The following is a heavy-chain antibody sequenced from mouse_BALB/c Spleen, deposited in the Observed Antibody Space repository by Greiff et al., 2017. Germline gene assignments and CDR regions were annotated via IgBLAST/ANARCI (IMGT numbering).Heavy chain of an antibody. CDR3: ARSYDYAMDY. J-gene: IGHJ4*01. CDR1: GFTFSDYY. Sequence: VQLVESGGGLVKPGGSLKLSCAASGFTFSDYYMYWVRQTPEKRLEWVATISDGGSYTYYPDSVKGRFTISRDNAKNNLYLQMSSLKSEDTAMYYCARSYDYAMDYWGQGTSVTVSS. D-gene: IGHD2-3*01. V-gene: IGHV5-4*02. CDR2: ISDGGSYT.